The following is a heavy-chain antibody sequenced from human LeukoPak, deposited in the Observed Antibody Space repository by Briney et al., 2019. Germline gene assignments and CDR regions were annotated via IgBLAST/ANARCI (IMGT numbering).Heavy chain of an antibody. V-gene: IGHV3-30*14. CDR2: ISYDGSNK. Sequence: GGSLRLSCAASGFTFSSYAMHWVRQAPGKGLEGVAVISYDGSNKYYADSVKGRFTISRDNSKNTLYLQMNSLRAEDTAVYYCARRAGDYSHPYDYWGQGILVTVSS. D-gene: IGHD3-22*01. J-gene: IGHJ4*02. CDR3: ARRAGDYSHPYDY. CDR1: GFTFSSYA.